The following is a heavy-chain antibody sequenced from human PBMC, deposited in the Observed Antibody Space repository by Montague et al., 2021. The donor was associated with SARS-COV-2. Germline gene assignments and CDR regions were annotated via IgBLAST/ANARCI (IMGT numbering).Heavy chain of an antibody. D-gene: IGHD5-24*01. V-gene: IGHV4-34*01. CDR3: ARRGYSYYYYGMDV. CDR1: GGSFSGYY. Sequence: SETLSLTCAVYGGSFSGYYWSWIRQPPGKGLEWIGEINHSGSTNXNPSLKSRVTISVDTSKNQFSLKLSSVTAAATAVYYCARRGYSYYYYGMDVWGQGTTVTVSS. J-gene: IGHJ6*02. CDR2: INHSGST.